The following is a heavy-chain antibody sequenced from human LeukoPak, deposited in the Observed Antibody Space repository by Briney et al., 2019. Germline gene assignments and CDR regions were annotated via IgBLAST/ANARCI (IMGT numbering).Heavy chain of an antibody. CDR1: GFTSSSYG. J-gene: IGHJ5*02. CDR2: ISSSGGST. Sequence: GGSLRLSCAASGFTSSSYGMSWVRQAPGKGLEWVSAISSSGGSTYYADSVKGRFTISRDNSKNTLYLQMNSLRSEDTAVYYCARDNSVRDEAWWFNPWGQGTLVTVSS. CDR3: ARDNSVRDEAWWFNP. V-gene: IGHV3-23*01. D-gene: IGHD5-24*01.